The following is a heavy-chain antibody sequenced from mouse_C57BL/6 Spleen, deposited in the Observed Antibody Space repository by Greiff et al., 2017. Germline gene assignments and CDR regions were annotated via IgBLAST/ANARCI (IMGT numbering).Heavy chain of an antibody. CDR3: ATLLRMDY. CDR1: GYTFTSYW. V-gene: IGHV1-74*01. D-gene: IGHD1-1*01. CDR2: IHPSDSDT. J-gene: IGHJ4*01. Sequence: VQLQQSGAELVKPGASVKVSCKASGYTFTSYWMHWVKQRPGQGLEWIGRIHPSDSDTHYNQKFKGKATLTVDKSSSTAYMQLSSLTSEDSAVYYCATLLRMDYWGQGTSVTVSS.